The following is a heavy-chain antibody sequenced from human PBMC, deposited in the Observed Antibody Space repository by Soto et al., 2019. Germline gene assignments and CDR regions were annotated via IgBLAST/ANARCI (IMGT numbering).Heavy chain of an antibody. CDR2: ISGSGGST. V-gene: IGHV3-23*01. Sequence: GGSLRLSCAASGFTFSSYAMSWVRQAPGKGLEWVSAISGSGGSTYYADSVKGRFTISRDNSKNTLYLQMNSLRAEDTAVYYCAKGFDGSGSYSTGVKGYYYYYMDVWGKGTTVTVSS. CDR3: AKGFDGSGSYSTGVKGYYYYYMDV. CDR1: GFTFSSYA. D-gene: IGHD3-10*01. J-gene: IGHJ6*03.